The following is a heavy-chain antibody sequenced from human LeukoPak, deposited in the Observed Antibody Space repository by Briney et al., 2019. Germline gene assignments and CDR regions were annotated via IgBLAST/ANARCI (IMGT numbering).Heavy chain of an antibody. CDR3: ASQDRRTGTTGY. V-gene: IGHV1-8*01. D-gene: IGHD1-1*01. Sequence: GASVKVSCKASGYTFTSYDINWVRRTGQGLEWMGWMSPNSGNTGYAQKFQGRVTMTRNTSISTAYMELSSLRSEDTAVYYCASQDRRTGTTGYWGQGTLVTVSS. J-gene: IGHJ4*02. CDR2: MSPNSGNT. CDR1: GYTFTSYD.